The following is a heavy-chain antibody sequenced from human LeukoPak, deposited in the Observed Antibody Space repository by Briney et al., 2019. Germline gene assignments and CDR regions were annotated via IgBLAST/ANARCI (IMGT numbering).Heavy chain of an antibody. Sequence: PSETLSLTCAVYGGSFGGYYWSWIRQPPGKGLEWIGEINHSGSTNYNPSLKSRVTISVDTSKNQFSLKLSSVTAADTAVYYCARGVYSYGWMVDYWGQGTLVTVSS. CDR3: ARGVYSYGWMVDY. CDR1: GGSFGGYY. D-gene: IGHD5-18*01. V-gene: IGHV4-34*01. CDR2: INHSGST. J-gene: IGHJ4*02.